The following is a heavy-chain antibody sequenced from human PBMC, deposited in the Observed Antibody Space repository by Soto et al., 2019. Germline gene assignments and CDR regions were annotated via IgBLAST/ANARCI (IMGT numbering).Heavy chain of an antibody. D-gene: IGHD3-16*01. V-gene: IGHV1-18*04. Sequence: GASVKVSCKTSGYAFTNHGINWVRQAPGQGLEWMGWINPCNANTNYAQKLQGRVTMTTDTSTSTAYMDLRSLTSDDTAVYYCARDRVAGIWGDAFDIWGQGTMVTVSS. CDR2: INPCNANT. CDR1: GYAFTNHG. CDR3: ARDRVAGIWGDAFDI. J-gene: IGHJ3*02.